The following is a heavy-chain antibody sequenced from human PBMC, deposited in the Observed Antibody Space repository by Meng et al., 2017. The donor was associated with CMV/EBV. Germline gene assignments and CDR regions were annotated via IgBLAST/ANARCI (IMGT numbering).Heavy chain of an antibody. CDR1: GYTFTGYY. CDR3: AGDLITGTTPGDY. CDR2: INPNSGGT. V-gene: IGHV1-2*02. D-gene: IGHD1-20*01. Sequence: ASVKVSCKASGYTFTGYYMHWVRQAPGQGLEWMGWINPNSGGTNYAQKFQGRVTMTRDTSISTAYMELSRLRSDDTAVYYCAGDLITGTTPGDYWGQGTLVTVSS. J-gene: IGHJ4*02.